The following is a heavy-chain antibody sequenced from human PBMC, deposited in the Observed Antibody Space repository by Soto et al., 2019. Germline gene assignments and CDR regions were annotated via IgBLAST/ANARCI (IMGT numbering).Heavy chain of an antibody. CDR2: INPNSGGT. D-gene: IGHD3-10*01. J-gene: IGHJ5*02. CDR1: GYTFTGYY. CDR3: ARGITLVRGVTQNNWFDP. Sequence: ASVKVSCKASGYTFTGYYMHWVRQAPGQGLEWMGWINPNSGGTNYAQKFQGWVTMTRDTSISTAYMELRSLRSDDTAVYYCARGITLVRGVTQNNWFDPWGQGTLVTVSS. V-gene: IGHV1-2*04.